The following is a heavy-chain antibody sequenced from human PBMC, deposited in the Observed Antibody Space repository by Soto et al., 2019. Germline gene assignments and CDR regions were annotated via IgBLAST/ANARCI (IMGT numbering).Heavy chain of an antibody. J-gene: IGHJ5*02. D-gene: IGHD3-9*01. V-gene: IGHV4-59*08. CDR3: ARHPIRHYDVLTGQIVYPEFNWVDP. Sequence: LSLTCAVSGGFITNDYWSWIRQPPGKGLEWIGYVYHTGSTNYKPSLKSRVTISVDKSKNQFSLKLTSVTAADTAVYYCARHPIRHYDVLTGQIVYPEFNWVDPWGHGILVTVSS. CDR2: VYHTGST. CDR1: GGFITNDY.